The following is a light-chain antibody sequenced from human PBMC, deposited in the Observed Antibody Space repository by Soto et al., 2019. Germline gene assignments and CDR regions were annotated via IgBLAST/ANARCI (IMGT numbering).Light chain of an antibody. CDR3: QQYFDVPFT. J-gene: IGKJ4*01. CDR1: RSVLYKSNNKNH. Sequence: DIVMTQSPDSLAVSLGERATMNCKCSRSVLYKSNNKNHLAWYQQEPGQPPQLIIYWASTRESGVPERFSGSGSGTDFTLTISSLEAXXVAFYWCQQYFDVPFTFGGGTKVDIK. CDR2: WAS. V-gene: IGKV4-1*01.